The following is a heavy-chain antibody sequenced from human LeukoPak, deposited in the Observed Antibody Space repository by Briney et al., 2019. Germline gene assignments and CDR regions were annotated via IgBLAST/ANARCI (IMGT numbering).Heavy chain of an antibody. D-gene: IGHD6-13*01. CDR1: GYSFTSYW. J-gene: IGHJ4*02. Sequence: GESLQISCKGSGYSFTSYWIGWVRQMPGKGLEWMGIIYPGDSDTRYSPSFQGQVTISADKSISTAYLQWSNLKASDTAMYYCARLDSWYYFDYWGQGTLVTVSS. V-gene: IGHV5-51*01. CDR3: ARLDSWYYFDY. CDR2: IYPGDSDT.